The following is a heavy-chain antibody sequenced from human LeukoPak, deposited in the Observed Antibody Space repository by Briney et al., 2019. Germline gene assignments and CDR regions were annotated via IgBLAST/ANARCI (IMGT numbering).Heavy chain of an antibody. CDR3: ARLYSSSWYPFDY. CDR1: GGSFSGYY. Sequence: PSETLSLTCAVYGGSFSGYYWSWIRQPPGKGLEWIGEINHSGSTNYNPSLKSRVTISVDTSKNQFSLKLSSVTAADTAVYYCARLYSSSWYPFDYWGQGTLVTVSS. D-gene: IGHD6-13*01. J-gene: IGHJ4*02. CDR2: INHSGST. V-gene: IGHV4-34*01.